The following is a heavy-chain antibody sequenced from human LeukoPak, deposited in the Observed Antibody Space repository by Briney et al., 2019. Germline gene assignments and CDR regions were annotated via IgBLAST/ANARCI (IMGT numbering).Heavy chain of an antibody. Sequence: GVSVKVSCKASGYTFTSYGISWVRQAPGQGLEWMGWISAYNGNTNYAQKLQGRVTMTTDTSTSTAYMELRSLRSDDTAVYYCARDSDYDILTGXYRAXXFDIWGQGTMVTVSS. V-gene: IGHV1-18*01. J-gene: IGHJ3*02. D-gene: IGHD3-9*01. CDR1: GYTFTSYG. CDR2: ISAYNGNT. CDR3: ARDSDYDILTGXYRAXXFDI.